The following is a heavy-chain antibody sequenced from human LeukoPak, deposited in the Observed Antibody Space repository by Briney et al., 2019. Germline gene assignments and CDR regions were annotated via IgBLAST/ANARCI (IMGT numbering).Heavy chain of an antibody. Sequence: GRSLRLSCAASGFTFDDYAMHWVRQAPGKGLEWVSGISWNSGSIGYSDSVKGRFTISRDSAKNSLYLQMNSLRAEDTALYYCARDPQYSSSSLSPWGQGTLVTVSS. V-gene: IGHV3-9*01. D-gene: IGHD6-6*01. J-gene: IGHJ5*02. CDR2: ISWNSGSI. CDR1: GFTFDDYA. CDR3: ARDPQYSSSSLSP.